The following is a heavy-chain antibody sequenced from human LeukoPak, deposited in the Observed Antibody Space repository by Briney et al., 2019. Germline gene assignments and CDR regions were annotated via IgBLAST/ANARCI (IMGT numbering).Heavy chain of an antibody. J-gene: IGHJ4*02. Sequence: GGSLRLSCAASGFTFSSYGMHWGRQAPGKGLEWVAVIWYDGSNKYYADSVKGRFTISRDNSKNTLYLQMNSLRAEDTAVYYCAKEQSWAGIQPFDYWGQGTLVTVSS. CDR1: GFTFSSYG. V-gene: IGHV3-33*06. CDR2: IWYDGSNK. CDR3: AKEQSWAGIQPFDY. D-gene: IGHD5-18*01.